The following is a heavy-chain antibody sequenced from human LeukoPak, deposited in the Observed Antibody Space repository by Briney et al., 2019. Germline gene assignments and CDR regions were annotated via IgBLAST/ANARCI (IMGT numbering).Heavy chain of an antibody. CDR3: ARDPVVVPAAKNYYYYYMDV. CDR2: IYTSGST. J-gene: IGHJ6*03. CDR1: GGSISSGSYY. V-gene: IGHV4-61*02. Sequence: SETLSLTCTVSGGSISSGSYYWSRIRQPAGKGLEWIGRIYTSGSTNYNPSLKSRVTISVDTSKNQFSLKLSSVTAADTAVYYCARDPVVVPAAKNYYYYYMDVWGKGTTVTVSS. D-gene: IGHD2-2*01.